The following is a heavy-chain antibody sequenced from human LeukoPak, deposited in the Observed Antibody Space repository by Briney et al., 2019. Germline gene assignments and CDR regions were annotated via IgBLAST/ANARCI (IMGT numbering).Heavy chain of an antibody. Sequence: PGGSLRLSCAASRFTFSSYAMHWVRQAPGKGLVWVAVISYDGSNKDYADSVKGRFTISRDNSKNTLFLQMNSLRAEDTAVYYCAREIFNGFDIWGQGTMVTVSS. J-gene: IGHJ3*02. CDR2: ISYDGSNK. CDR1: RFTFSSYA. CDR3: AREIFNGFDI. V-gene: IGHV3-30-3*01.